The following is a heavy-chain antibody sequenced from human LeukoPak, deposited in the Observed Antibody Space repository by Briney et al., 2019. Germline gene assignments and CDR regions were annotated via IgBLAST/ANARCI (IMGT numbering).Heavy chain of an antibody. D-gene: IGHD6-13*01. CDR3: TRRSSAAGRQYFDY. CDR1: GFVFSIYT. CDR2: IKSETDGGTA. V-gene: IGHV3-15*07. Sequence: GGSLRLSCSASGFVFSIYTMYWVRQAPGKGLEWVGRIKSETDGGTADYAAPVKGTFTISRDDSENTLYLQMNSLKTEDTAVYYCTRRSSAAGRQYFDYWGQGTLVTVSS. J-gene: IGHJ4*02.